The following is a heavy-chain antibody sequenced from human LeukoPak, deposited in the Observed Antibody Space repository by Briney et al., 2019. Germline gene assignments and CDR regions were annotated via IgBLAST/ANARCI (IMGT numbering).Heavy chain of an antibody. Sequence: PGGSLRLSCAASGFTFSSYGMHWVRQAPGKGLEWVAVISYDGSNKYYADSVKGRFTISRDNSKNTLYLQMNSLRAEDTAVYYCAKDRITMIVVVPDNWFDPWGQGTLVTVSS. D-gene: IGHD3-22*01. CDR2: ISYDGSNK. J-gene: IGHJ5*02. CDR1: GFTFSSYG. CDR3: AKDRITMIVVVPDNWFDP. V-gene: IGHV3-30*18.